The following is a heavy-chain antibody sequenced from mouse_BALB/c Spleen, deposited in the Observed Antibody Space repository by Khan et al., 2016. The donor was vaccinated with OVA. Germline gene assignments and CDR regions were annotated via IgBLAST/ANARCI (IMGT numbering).Heavy chain of an antibody. V-gene: IGHV9-3-1*01. CDR3: TRFHGGY. Sequence: QIQLVQSGPELKKPGETVKISCKASGYTFTDYVMNWVKQSPGKGLKWMGWINTYTRKPTYADDFKGRFAFSLETSASTAYLQINSLKNEYTATYFCTRFHGGYWGQGTTLTVSS. CDR1: GYTFTDYV. J-gene: IGHJ2*01. CDR2: INTYTRKP.